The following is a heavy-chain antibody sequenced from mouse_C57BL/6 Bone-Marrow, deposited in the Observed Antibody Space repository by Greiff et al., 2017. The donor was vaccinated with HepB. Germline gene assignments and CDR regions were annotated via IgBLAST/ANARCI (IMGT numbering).Heavy chain of an antibody. Sequence: EVQLQESGTVLARPGASVKMSCKTSGYTFTSYWMHWVKQRPGQGLEWIGAIYPGNSDTSYNQKFKGKAKLTAVTSASTAYMELSSLTNEDSAVYYCTRRVYYSNHYYFDYWGQGTTLTVSS. CDR3: TRRVYYSNHYYFDY. V-gene: IGHV1-5*01. CDR2: IYPGNSDT. J-gene: IGHJ2*01. D-gene: IGHD2-5*01. CDR1: GYTFTSYW.